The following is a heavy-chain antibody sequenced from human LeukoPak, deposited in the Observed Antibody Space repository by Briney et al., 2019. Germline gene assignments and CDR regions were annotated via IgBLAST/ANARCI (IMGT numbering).Heavy chain of an antibody. CDR2: INSDGSST. CDR1: GFTFSSYW. D-gene: IGHD3-10*01. Sequence: PGGSLRLSCAASGFTFSSYWMHWVRQAPGKGLVWVSRINSDGSSTSYADSVKGRFTISRDNAKNTLYLQMNSLRAEDTAVYYCARYYYGSGSYSPPSYFDYWGQGTLVTVSS. J-gene: IGHJ4*02. V-gene: IGHV3-74*01. CDR3: ARYYYGSGSYSPPSYFDY.